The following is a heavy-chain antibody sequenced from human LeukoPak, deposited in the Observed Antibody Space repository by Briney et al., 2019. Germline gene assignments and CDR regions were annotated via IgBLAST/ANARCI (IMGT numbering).Heavy chain of an antibody. Sequence: GGSLRLSCAASGFTFSSYAMSWVRQAPGKGLEWVSAISGSGTNTYYADSVQGRFTISRDNSKNSLYLQMNSLRAEDAAVYYCARHLSGVTGYTYGRGIDYWGQGTLVTVSS. V-gene: IGHV3-23*01. CDR1: GFTFSSYA. D-gene: IGHD5-18*01. CDR2: ISGSGTNT. J-gene: IGHJ4*02. CDR3: ARHLSGVTGYTYGRGIDY.